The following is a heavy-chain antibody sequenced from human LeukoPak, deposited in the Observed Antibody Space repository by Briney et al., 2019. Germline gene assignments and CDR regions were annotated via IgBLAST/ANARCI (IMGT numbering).Heavy chain of an antibody. D-gene: IGHD6-13*01. V-gene: IGHV4-61*01. J-gene: IGHJ4*02. CDR1: GGSVSSGIYS. Sequence: SETLSLTCTVSGGSVSSGIYSWSWIRQPPGKGLEWIGYIYYSGSSNYNPSLMSRVAISVDTSKNQFSLKLGSVTAADAAVYYCAGGESSNWSFDYWGQGTLVTVSS. CDR2: IYYSGSS. CDR3: AGGESSNWSFDY.